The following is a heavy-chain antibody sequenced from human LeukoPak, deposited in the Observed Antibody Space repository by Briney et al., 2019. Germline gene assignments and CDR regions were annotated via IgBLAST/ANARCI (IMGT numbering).Heavy chain of an antibody. CDR3: ARGAQWPY. D-gene: IGHD6-19*01. CDR1: GFTFSSYG. Sequence: PGGSLRLSCAASGFTFSSYGMNWVRQAPGKGLEWVSYISSSSNITNYADSVKGRFTTSRDNAKNSLYLQMNSLRVEDTAVYYCARGAQWPYWGQGTLVTVSS. CDR2: ISSSSNIT. V-gene: IGHV3-48*01. J-gene: IGHJ4*02.